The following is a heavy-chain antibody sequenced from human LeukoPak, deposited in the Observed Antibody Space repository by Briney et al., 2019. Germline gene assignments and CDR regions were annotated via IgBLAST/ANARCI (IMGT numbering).Heavy chain of an antibody. CDR2: IYSGGNT. J-gene: IGHJ1*01. CDR3: AGRTVTPYYHDSSGFHLQY. CDR1: GFTVSSNY. Sequence: GGSLRLSCAASGFTVSSNYMSWVRQAPGKGLQWVSVIYSGGNTYYADSVKGRFTISRDNSKNTLYLQMNSLRAEDAAVYYCAGRTVTPYYHDSSGFHLQYWGQGTLVTVSS. D-gene: IGHD3-22*01. V-gene: IGHV3-53*01.